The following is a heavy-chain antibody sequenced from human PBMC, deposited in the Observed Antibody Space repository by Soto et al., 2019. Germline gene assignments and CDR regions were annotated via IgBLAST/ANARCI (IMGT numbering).Heavy chain of an antibody. Sequence: GGSLRLSCAASGFTFSSYSMNWVRQAPGKGLEWVSSISSSSSYIYYADSVKGRFTISRDNAKNSLYLQMNSLRAEDTAVYYCATEGGLHLGESWHAYWGQGTLVTVSS. V-gene: IGHV3-21*01. CDR3: ATEGGLHLGESWHAY. CDR2: ISSSSSYI. D-gene: IGHD3-16*01. J-gene: IGHJ4*02. CDR1: GFTFSSYS.